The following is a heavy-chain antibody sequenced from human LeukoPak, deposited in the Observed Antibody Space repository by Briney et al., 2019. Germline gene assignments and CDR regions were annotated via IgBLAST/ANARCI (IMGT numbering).Heavy chain of an antibody. D-gene: IGHD2-2*01. CDR3: VKDFVVVPGLVNYFDY. CDR1: GFSFSNYA. J-gene: IGHJ4*02. V-gene: IGHV3-23*01. Sequence: GGSLRLSCAASGFSFSNYAMSWVRQGPGKGLEWASAIGGSIGSTFYTDSVKGRFTISRDNSKNTLSLQMNSLRVEDTAVYYCVKDFVVVPGLVNYFDYWGQGTLVTVSS. CDR2: IGGSIGST.